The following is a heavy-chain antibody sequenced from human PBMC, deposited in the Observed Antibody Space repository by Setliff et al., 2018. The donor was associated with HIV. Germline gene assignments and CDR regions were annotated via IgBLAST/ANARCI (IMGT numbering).Heavy chain of an antibody. Sequence: ASVKVSCKASGYAFSTSAISWVRQAPGQGLEWMGWISIHTGNTNYAEKVQDRVTVTADTSTSTVYMELRSLSYDDTAVYYCVRVRLGYNDLTPPRHTHALGYWGQGTLVTV. D-gene: IGHD6-25*01. J-gene: IGHJ4*02. CDR1: GYAFSTSA. CDR3: VRVRLGYNDLTPPRHTHALGY. V-gene: IGHV1-18*01. CDR2: ISIHTGNT.